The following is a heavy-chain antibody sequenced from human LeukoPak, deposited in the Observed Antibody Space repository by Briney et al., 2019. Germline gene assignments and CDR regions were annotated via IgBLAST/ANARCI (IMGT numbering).Heavy chain of an antibody. CDR3: ARDGGSYLTDY. CDR2: ISSRGSTI. J-gene: IGHJ4*02. Sequence: PGGSLRLSCAASGFTFSSYSMNWVRQAPGKGLEWISYISSRGSTIYYADSVKGRFTISRDNAKNSLYLQMNSLRGEDTAVYYCARDGGSYLTDYWGQGTLVTVSS. D-gene: IGHD1-26*01. CDR1: GFTFSSYS. V-gene: IGHV3-48*01.